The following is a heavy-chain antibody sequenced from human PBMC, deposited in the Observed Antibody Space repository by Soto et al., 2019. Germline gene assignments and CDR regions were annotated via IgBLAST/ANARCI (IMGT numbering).Heavy chain of an antibody. Sequence: ASVKVSCKASGYTFTSYAMHWVRQAPGQRLEWMGWINAGNGNTKYSQKFQGRVTITRDTSASTAYMELSSLRSEDTAVYYCASRRWLHDSYDAFDIWGQGTMVTVSS. CDR2: INAGNGNT. J-gene: IGHJ3*02. CDR1: GYTFTSYA. V-gene: IGHV1-3*01. CDR3: ASRRWLHDSYDAFDI. D-gene: IGHD6-19*01.